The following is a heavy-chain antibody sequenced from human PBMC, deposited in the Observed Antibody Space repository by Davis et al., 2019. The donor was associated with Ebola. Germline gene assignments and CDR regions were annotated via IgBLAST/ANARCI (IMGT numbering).Heavy chain of an antibody. CDR1: GFTFSSYG. J-gene: IGHJ4*02. V-gene: IGHV3-33*01. Sequence: PSETLSLTCAASGFTFSSYGMHWVRQAPGKGLEWVAVIWYDGSNKFYADSVKGRFTISRDNSKNMLYLQMNSLRAEDTAVYYCARVSSHGDPDYWGQGTLVTVSS. CDR2: IWYDGSNK. D-gene: IGHD4-17*01. CDR3: ARVSSHGDPDY.